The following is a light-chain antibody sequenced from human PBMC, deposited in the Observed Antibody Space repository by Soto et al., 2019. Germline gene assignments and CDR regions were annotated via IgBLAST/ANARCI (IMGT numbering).Light chain of an antibody. CDR3: QTWGTGFQF. Sequence: QAVLTQSPSASASLGASVKLTCTLSSGHSSYAIAWHQKQPGKGPRYLMDVNNDGSHTKGDGIPDRFSGSSSGADRFLIISSLQSEDEADYYCQTWGTGFQFFGGGTQLTVL. CDR2: VNNDGSH. V-gene: IGLV4-69*01. J-gene: IGLJ7*01. CDR1: SGHSSYA.